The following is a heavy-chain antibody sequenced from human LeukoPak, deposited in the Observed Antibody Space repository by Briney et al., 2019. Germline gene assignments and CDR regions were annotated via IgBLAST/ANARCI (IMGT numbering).Heavy chain of an antibody. D-gene: IGHD1-26*01. CDR3: VRRTAGATGDY. CDR1: GFTFSDSY. CDR2: ISSTNSYT. V-gene: IGHV3-11*03. J-gene: IGHJ4*02. Sequence: GGSLRLSCAASGFTFSDSYMSWIRQAPGKGLEWVSYISSTNSYTNYADSVKGRFTISRDNAKNSLYLQLNSLRAEDTAVYYCVRRTAGATGDYWGQGTLVTVSS.